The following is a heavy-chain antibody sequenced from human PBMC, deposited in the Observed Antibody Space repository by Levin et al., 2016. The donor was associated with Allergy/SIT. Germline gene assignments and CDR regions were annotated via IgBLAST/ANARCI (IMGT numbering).Heavy chain of an antibody. CDR2: ITVYNGYT. V-gene: IGHV1-18*01. D-gene: IGHD6-13*01. CDR1: GYSFTTYA. J-gene: IGHJ4*02. CDR3: ARVFSSWYGGLDY. Sequence: ASVKVSCKASGYSFTTYAISWVRQAPGQGLEWMGWITVYNGYTNYTQKFQDRVTMTTDTSTSTAYMELRSLRSDDTAVYYCARVFSSWYGGLDYWGQGTLVTVSS.